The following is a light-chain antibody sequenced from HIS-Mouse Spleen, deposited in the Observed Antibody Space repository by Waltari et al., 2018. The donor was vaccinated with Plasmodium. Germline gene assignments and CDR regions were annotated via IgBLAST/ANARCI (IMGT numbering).Light chain of an antibody. J-gene: IGLJ2*01. Sequence: QSALTQPRSVSGSPGPSVTISCTGTSRYFGGYTYVSWYQQHPGKAPKLMIYDVSKRPSGVPDRFSGSKSGNTASLTISGLQAEDEADYYCCSYAGSYTLVFGGGTKLTVL. CDR2: DVS. CDR3: CSYAGSYTLV. V-gene: IGLV2-11*01. CDR1: SRYFGGYTY.